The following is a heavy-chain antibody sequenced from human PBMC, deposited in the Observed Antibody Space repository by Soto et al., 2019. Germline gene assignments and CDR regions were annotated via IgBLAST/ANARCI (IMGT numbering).Heavy chain of an antibody. CDR2: ISGSGGST. J-gene: IGHJ6*02. V-gene: IGHV3-23*01. Sequence: GGSLRLSCAASGFTFSSYAMSWVRQAPGKGLEWVSAISGSGGSTYCADSVKGRFTMSRHNSNNTLYLQMNSLRAEDTAVYYCAKETLMSVTGGVSYGMDVWGQGTTVTVSS. CDR1: GFTFSSYA. D-gene: IGHD2-21*02. CDR3: AKETLMSVTGGVSYGMDV.